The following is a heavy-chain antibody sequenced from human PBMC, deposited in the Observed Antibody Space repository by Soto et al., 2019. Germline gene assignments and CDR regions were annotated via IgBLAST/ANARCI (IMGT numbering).Heavy chain of an antibody. Sequence: GGSLRLSCAASGFTFDDYTMHWVRQRPGKGLEWVSLVSWDSDNRIYADSVKGRFTISRDNINNSLFLQMNSLRAEDTAVYFCVKGASGAGFVFDFWGRGTMVTVS. J-gene: IGHJ3*01. CDR3: VKGASGAGFVFDF. CDR1: GFTFDDYT. CDR2: VSWDSDNR. D-gene: IGHD3-3*01. V-gene: IGHV3-43*01.